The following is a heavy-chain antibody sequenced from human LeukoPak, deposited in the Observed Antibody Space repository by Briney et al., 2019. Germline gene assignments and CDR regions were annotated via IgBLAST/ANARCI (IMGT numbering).Heavy chain of an antibody. CDR2: TYYSGST. CDR1: GGSISSGDYY. J-gene: IGHJ4*02. V-gene: IGHV4-30-4*08. Sequence: SQTLPLTCTVSGGSISSGDYYWSWIRQPPGKGLEWIGYTYYSGSTYYNPSLKSRVTISVDTSKNQFSLKLSSVTAADTAVYYCARVSLSGSYSGYWGQGTLVTVSS. CDR3: ARVSLSGSYSGY. D-gene: IGHD1-26*01.